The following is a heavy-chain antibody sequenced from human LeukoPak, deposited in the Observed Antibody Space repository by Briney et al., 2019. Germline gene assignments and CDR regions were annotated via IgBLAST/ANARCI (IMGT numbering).Heavy chain of an antibody. J-gene: IGHJ6*03. Sequence: SVKVSCKASGGTFSSYAIIWVRQAPGQGLEWMGGIIPIFGTANYAQKFQGRVTITTDESTSTAYMELSSLRSEDTAVYYCASLGNPGYYYYYYMDVWGKGTTVTVSS. V-gene: IGHV1-69*05. CDR1: GGTFSSYA. CDR3: ASLGNPGYYYYYYMDV. CDR2: IIPIFGTA.